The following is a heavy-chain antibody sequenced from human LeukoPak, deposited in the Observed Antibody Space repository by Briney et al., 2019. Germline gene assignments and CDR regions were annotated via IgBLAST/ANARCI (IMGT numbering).Heavy chain of an antibody. J-gene: IGHJ5*02. CDR3: ARVTRTVTTEFDP. D-gene: IGHD4-17*01. CDR1: GYTFTGYY. CDR2: INPNSGGT. V-gene: IGHV1-2*02. Sequence: ASVKVSCKASGYTFTGYYIHWVRQAPGQGLEWMGWINPNSGGTNYAQKFQGRVTMTRDTSISTAYMELRSLRSDDTAVYYCARVTRTVTTEFDPWGQGTLVTVSS.